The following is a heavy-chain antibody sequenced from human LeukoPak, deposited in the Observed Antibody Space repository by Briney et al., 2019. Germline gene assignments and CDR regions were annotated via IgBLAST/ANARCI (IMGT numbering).Heavy chain of an antibody. V-gene: IGHV1-8*03. CDR2: MNPNSGNT. Sequence: ASVKVSCKASGYTFTSYDINWVRQATGQGLEWMGWMNPNSGNTGYAQKFQGRVTITRNTSISTAYMELNSLRSEDTAVYYCARGEDFWSGENYYYYYYMDVWGKGTTVTVSS. J-gene: IGHJ6*03. D-gene: IGHD3-3*01. CDR3: ARGEDFWSGENYYYYYYMDV. CDR1: GYTFTSYD.